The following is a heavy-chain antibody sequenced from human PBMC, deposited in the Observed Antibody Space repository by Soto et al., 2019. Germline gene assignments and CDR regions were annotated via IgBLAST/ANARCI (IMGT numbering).Heavy chain of an antibody. CDR2: IYIGDSAT. CDR1: GYSFTRYW. CDR3: ARQATSSTDWFDP. D-gene: IGHD6-6*01. V-gene: IGHV5-51*01. J-gene: IGHJ5*02. Sequence: GESLKISCNGSGYSFTRYWIAWVRQMPGKGLEWMGVIYIGDSATRYSPSFQGQVTISVDKSITTAYLQWSSLKASDTGMYYCARQATSSTDWFDPWGQGTMVTVSS.